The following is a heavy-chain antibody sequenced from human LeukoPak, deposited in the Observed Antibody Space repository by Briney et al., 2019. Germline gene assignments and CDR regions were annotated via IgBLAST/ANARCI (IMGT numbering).Heavy chain of an antibody. CDR3: AKALLSYYGDYAFAFDI. D-gene: IGHD4-17*01. Sequence: PGGSLRLSCAASGFTFSSYGMSWVRQAPGKGLEWVSAISGSGGSTYYADSVKGRFTISRDNSKNTLYLQMNSLRAEDTAVYYCAKALLSYYGDYAFAFDIWGQGTMVTVSS. CDR1: GFTFSSYG. J-gene: IGHJ3*02. V-gene: IGHV3-23*01. CDR2: ISGSGGST.